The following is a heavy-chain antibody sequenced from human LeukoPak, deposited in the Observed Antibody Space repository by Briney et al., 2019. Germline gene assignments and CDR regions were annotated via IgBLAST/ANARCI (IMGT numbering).Heavy chain of an antibody. CDR2: IYYSGST. D-gene: IGHD6-13*01. J-gene: IGHJ5*02. CDR3: AGGGMTAASKWSDNWFDP. CDR1: GGSISSHY. V-gene: IGHV4-59*11. Sequence: SETLSLTCTVSGGSISSHYWSWIRQPPGKGLEWIGYIYYSGSTNYNPSLKSRVTISVDTSKNQFSLKLSSVTAADTAVYYCAGGGMTAASKWSDNWFDPWGQGTLVTVSS.